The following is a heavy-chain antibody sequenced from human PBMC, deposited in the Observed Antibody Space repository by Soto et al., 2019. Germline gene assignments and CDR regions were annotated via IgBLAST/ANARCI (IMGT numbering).Heavy chain of an antibody. J-gene: IGHJ4*02. CDR2: IYYSGST. CDR3: ARGGHIAVVTASFDY. CDR1: GGSISSSSYY. D-gene: IGHD2-21*02. Sequence: SETLSLTCTVSGGSISSSSYYRGRIRQPPGKGLEWIGSIYYSGSTYYNPSLKSRVTMTRDTSTSTVFMELSSLRSEDTAVYYCARGGHIAVVTASFDYWGQGTLVTVSS. V-gene: IGHV4-39*07.